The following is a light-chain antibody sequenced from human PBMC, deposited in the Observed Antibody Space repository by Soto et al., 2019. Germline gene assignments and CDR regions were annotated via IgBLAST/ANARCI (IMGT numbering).Light chain of an antibody. V-gene: IGLV2-8*01. Sequence: QSVLTHSPSASGSPGQSVTISCTGTGSDVGGYNYVSWYQQHPGKAPKLMIYEVSKRPSGVPVRFSGSKSGNTASLTVSGLQAEDEADYYCSSYAGSNNHVFGTGTKVTVL. CDR3: SSYAGSNNHV. J-gene: IGLJ1*01. CDR2: EVS. CDR1: GSDVGGYNY.